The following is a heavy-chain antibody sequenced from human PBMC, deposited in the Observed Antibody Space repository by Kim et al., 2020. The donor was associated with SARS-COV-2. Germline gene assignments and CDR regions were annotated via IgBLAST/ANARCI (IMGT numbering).Heavy chain of an antibody. CDR2: ISSSGSTI. J-gene: IGHJ4*02. Sequence: GGSLRLSCAASGFTFSDYYMSWIRQAPGKGLEWVSYISSSGSTIYYADSVKGRFTISRDNAKNSLYLQMNSLRAEDTAVYYCARPKYYYDSSGHGYYFDYWGQGTLVTVSS. V-gene: IGHV3-11*01. CDR1: GFTFSDYY. D-gene: IGHD3-22*01. CDR3: ARPKYYYDSSGHGYYFDY.